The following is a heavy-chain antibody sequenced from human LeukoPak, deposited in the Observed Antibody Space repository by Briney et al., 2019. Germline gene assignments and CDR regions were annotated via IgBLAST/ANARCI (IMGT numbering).Heavy chain of an antibody. Sequence: GGSLRLSCAASGFTFSSYAMHWVRQAPGKGLEYVSAISSNGGSTYYANSVKGRFTISRDNSKNTLYLQMGSLRAEDMAVYYCARDGNYGDFHDAFDIWGQGTMVTVSP. CDR2: ISSNGGST. J-gene: IGHJ3*02. CDR3: ARDGNYGDFHDAFDI. CDR1: GFTFSSYA. V-gene: IGHV3-64*01. D-gene: IGHD4-17*01.